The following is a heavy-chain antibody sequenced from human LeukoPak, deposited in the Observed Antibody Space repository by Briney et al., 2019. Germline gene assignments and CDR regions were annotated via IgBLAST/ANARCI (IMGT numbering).Heavy chain of an antibody. D-gene: IGHD2-21*01. J-gene: IGHJ4*02. CDR1: GYTSTGYY. Sequence: GASVKVSCKASGYTSTGYYMHWVRQAPGQGLEWMGRINPNSGGTNYAQKFQGRVTMTRDTSIRTAYMELSRLRSDDTAVYYCARDVGIVVVTGGDNYWGQGTLVTVSS. CDR2: INPNSGGT. V-gene: IGHV1-2*06. CDR3: ARDVGIVVVTGGDNY.